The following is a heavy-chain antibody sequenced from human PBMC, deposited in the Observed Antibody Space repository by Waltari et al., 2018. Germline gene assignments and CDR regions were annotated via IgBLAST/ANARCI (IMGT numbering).Heavy chain of an antibody. J-gene: IGHJ6*03. D-gene: IGHD2-2*01. V-gene: IGHV3-30*02. CDR2: IRYDGSNA. Sequence: QMQLVESGGGVVQPGGSLRLTCAASGFTFRSYARHWARQAPGKGLEGVAFIRYDGSNAYYADSVTVRFTISRDNSKNTLSLHMNSLRPEDTAVYYCAKDGSFVVVPEAMFDYYMDVWGKGTTVSVSS. CDR3: AKDGSFVVVPEAMFDYYMDV. CDR1: GFTFRSYA.